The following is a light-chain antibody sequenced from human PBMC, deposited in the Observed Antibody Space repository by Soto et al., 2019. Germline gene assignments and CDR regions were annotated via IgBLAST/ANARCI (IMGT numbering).Light chain of an antibody. CDR2: EVI. V-gene: IGLV2-14*01. Sequence: QSALTQPASVSGSPGQSITISCTGTSSDIGAYNYVSWYQQHPGKAPKLMIYEVINRPSGVSHRFSASKSGNTASLIISGLQAEDESDYYCSSYTTSDTWVFGVGTKLTVL. CDR3: SSYTTSDTWV. J-gene: IGLJ3*02. CDR1: SSDIGAYNY.